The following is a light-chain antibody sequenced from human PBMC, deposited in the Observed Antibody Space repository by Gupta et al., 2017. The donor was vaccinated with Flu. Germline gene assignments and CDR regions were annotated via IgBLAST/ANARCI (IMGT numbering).Light chain of an antibody. CDR1: QSVYRN. CDR3: QQTYDYPWT. CDR2: AAS. Sequence: GDRVTIACRASQSVYRNLNWYQQKPGIAPRLLIYAASTLQTGVSSRFSGSGSGTNFTLTIINLQPEDFATYSCQQTYDYPWTFGQGTKVEIK. J-gene: IGKJ1*01. V-gene: IGKV1-39*01.